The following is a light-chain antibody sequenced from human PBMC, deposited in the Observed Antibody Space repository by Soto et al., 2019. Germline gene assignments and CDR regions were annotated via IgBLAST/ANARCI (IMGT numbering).Light chain of an antibody. CDR3: EQYNSYPWT. CDR1: QSISSW. V-gene: IGKV1-5*03. CDR2: KAS. J-gene: IGKJ1*01. Sequence: DIQMTQSPSTLSASVGDRVTITCRASQSISSWLAWYQQKPGKAPKLLIYKASSLESGVPSRFSGSGSGTEFTLTISSLQPDDFAAYYCEQYNSYPWTCSQGTEVEIK.